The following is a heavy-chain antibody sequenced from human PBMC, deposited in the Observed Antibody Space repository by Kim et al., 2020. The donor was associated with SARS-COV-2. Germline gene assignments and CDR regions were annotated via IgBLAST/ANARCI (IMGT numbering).Heavy chain of an antibody. J-gene: IGHJ6*02. CDR1: GGSISSSNW. V-gene: IGHV4-4*02. Sequence: SETLSLTCAVSGGSISSSNWWSWVRQPPGKGLWWVGEIYHSGSTNYNPSLKSRLTISVAKSKNQFSLKLSSVTAADTAVYYCARWYYDSSFYYYGMDVWGHGTTVTVSS. CDR2: IYHSGST. D-gene: IGHD3-22*01. CDR3: ARWYYDSSFYYYGMDV.